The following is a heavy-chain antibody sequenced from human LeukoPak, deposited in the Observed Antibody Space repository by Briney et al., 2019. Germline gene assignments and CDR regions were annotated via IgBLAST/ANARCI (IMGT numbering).Heavy chain of an antibody. Sequence: GSSVKVSCKASGGTFSSYAISWVRQAPGQGLEWMGGIIPIFGTANYAQKFQGRVTITADESTSTAYMELSSLRSEDTAVYYCARDLSDYDSSGYYDYWGQGTLVTVSS. V-gene: IGHV1-69*01. J-gene: IGHJ4*02. CDR1: GGTFSSYA. CDR3: ARDLSDYDSSGYYDY. D-gene: IGHD3-22*01. CDR2: IIPIFGTA.